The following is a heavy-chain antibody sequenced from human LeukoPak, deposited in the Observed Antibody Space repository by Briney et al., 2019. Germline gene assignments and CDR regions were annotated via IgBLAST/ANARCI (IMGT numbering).Heavy chain of an antibody. CDR1: GYRFTSYW. V-gene: IGHV5-51*01. Sequence: GESLKISCKGSGYRFTSYWIAWVRQMPGKGLEWMGIIYPSDSDTRYSPSFQGQVTISADKSISTAYLQWSSLKASDTAMYYCARSLSSYDSSGYYYPYYFDYWGQGTLVTVSS. CDR2: IYPSDSDT. J-gene: IGHJ4*02. CDR3: ARSLSSYDSSGYYYPYYFDY. D-gene: IGHD3-22*01.